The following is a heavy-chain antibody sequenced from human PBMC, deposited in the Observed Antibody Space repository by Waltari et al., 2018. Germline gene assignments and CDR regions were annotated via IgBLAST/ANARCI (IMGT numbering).Heavy chain of an antibody. J-gene: IGHJ3*02. V-gene: IGHV4-38-2*01. CDR2: VHQSGSA. CDR3: ARQVAYGDYLGRFDI. CDR1: SYSITDGYF. D-gene: IGHD4-17*01. Sequence: QVQLQESGPGLVKPSETLSLTCVVSSYSITDGYFWGWIRQTPGQGLEWIWSVHQSGSAYNKPSLKSRATVAVDTSKNHFSLSLRSVTAADTALYYCARQVAYGDYLGRFDIWGQGTTVTVSS.